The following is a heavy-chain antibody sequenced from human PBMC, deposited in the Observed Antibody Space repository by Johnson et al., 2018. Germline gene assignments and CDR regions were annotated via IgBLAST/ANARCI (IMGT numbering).Heavy chain of an antibody. CDR2: ISHTGST. V-gene: IGHV4-59*01. CDR3: ARGGGLYAFDI. Sequence: QVQLQESGPGLVKPSETLSLICTVSGGSISGYHWSWIRQPPGKGLEWIAFISHTGSTNYNPSLQSRVTISLETSKNQLSLKLSSVTAADTAVYYCARGGGLYAFDIWGQGTMVTVSS. D-gene: IGHD2-8*01. J-gene: IGHJ3*02. CDR1: GGSISGYH.